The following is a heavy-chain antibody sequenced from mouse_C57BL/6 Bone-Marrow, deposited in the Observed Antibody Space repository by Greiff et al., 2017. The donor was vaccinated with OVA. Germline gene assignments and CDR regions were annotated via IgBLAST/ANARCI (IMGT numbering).Heavy chain of an antibody. D-gene: IGHD1-1*01. J-gene: IGHJ2*01. CDR3: ARSTTVVANGGFDY. CDR2: IDPSDSYT. Sequence: VQLQQPGAELVMPGASVKLSCKASGYTFTSYWMHWVKQRPGQGLEWIGEIDPSDSYTNYNQKFKGKSTLTVDKSSSTAYMQLSSLTSEDSAVYYCARSTTVVANGGFDYWGQGTTLTVSS. CDR1: GYTFTSYW. V-gene: IGHV1-69*01.